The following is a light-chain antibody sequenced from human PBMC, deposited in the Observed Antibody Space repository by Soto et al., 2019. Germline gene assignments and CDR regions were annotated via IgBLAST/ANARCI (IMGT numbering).Light chain of an antibody. V-gene: IGKV3-20*01. CDR1: QNVSSSY. Sequence: EIVLTQSAGTLSLSPDERATLSCRASQNVSSSYLAWYQQKPGQAPRLLIYGASSRATGIPDRFSGSGSGTDFTLFISRLEPEDFAVYYCQQYGSSPPTFGQGTKV. J-gene: IGKJ1*01. CDR3: QQYGSSPPT. CDR2: GAS.